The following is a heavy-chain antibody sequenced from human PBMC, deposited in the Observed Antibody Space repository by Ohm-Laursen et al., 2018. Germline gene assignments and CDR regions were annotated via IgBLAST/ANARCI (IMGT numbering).Heavy chain of an antibody. D-gene: IGHD6-13*01. CDR2: IKQDGSEK. CDR1: GFTFSSYW. V-gene: IGHV3-7*01. J-gene: IGHJ1*01. CDR3: ARDSSSWWAEYFQH. Sequence: GSLRLSCAASGFTFSSYWMSWVRQAPGKGLEWVANIKQDGSEKYYVDSVKGRFTISIDNAKNSLYLQMNSLRAEDTAVYYCARDSSSWWAEYFQHWGQGTLVTVSS.